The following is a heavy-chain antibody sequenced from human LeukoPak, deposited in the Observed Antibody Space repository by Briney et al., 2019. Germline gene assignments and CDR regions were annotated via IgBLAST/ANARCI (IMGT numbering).Heavy chain of an antibody. CDR1: GFTVSSNS. V-gene: IGHV3-53*01. CDR2: IYSGGNT. J-gene: IGHJ6*03. CDR3: ARATDNYYFYYMDV. D-gene: IGHD4-17*01. Sequence: GGSLRLSCTVSGFTVSSNSMSWVRQAPGKGLEWVSFIYSGGNTLYSDSVKGRFTISRDNSKNTLYLQMNSLRAEDTAVYYCARATDNYYFYYMDVWGKGTTVTVSS.